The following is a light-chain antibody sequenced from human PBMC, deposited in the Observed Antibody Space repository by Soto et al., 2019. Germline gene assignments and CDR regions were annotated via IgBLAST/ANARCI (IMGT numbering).Light chain of an antibody. V-gene: IGKV1-5*03. CDR2: KAS. CDR1: QTISSW. CDR3: QQRTDRPPWT. Sequence: DIQMTQSPSTLCGSVGDRVTITCRASQTISSWLAWYQQKPGKAPKLLIYKASTLKSGVPSRFRGSGSGTDFTLSISSLEPEDFAVYYCQQRTDRPPWTFGQGTKVDIK. J-gene: IGKJ1*01.